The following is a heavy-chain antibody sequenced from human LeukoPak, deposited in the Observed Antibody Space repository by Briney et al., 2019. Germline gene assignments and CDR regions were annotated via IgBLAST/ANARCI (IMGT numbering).Heavy chain of an antibody. D-gene: IGHD3-16*01. J-gene: IGHJ4*02. V-gene: IGHV3-23*01. Sequence: GGSLRLSCAASGFTFSSYAMSWVRQAPGQGLEWVSAISGSGGSTYYADSVKGRFTIYRDNAKNTVYLQMNSLRAEDTALYYCVRGQARAWGLDYWGQGTPVTVSS. CDR3: VRGQARAWGLDY. CDR2: ISGSGGST. CDR1: GFTFSSYA.